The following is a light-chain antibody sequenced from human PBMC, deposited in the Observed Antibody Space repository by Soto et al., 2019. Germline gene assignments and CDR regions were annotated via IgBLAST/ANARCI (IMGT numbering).Light chain of an antibody. CDR3: QQRSNWPPIT. CDR1: QSISIIF. CDR2: DAS. Sequence: EVVMTQSPATLSVSPGERATLSCRASQSISIIFLAWYQQKPGQAPRLLIYDASNRATGIPVRFSGSGSGTDFTLTISSLEPEDFAVYYCQQRSNWPPITFGHGTKVDIK. J-gene: IGKJ3*01. V-gene: IGKV3-11*01.